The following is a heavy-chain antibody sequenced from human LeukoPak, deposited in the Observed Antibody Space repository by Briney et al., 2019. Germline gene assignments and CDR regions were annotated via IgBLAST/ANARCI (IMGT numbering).Heavy chain of an antibody. CDR3: AKATIFGVVAYGMDV. CDR1: GFTFSSYA. D-gene: IGHD3-3*01. J-gene: IGHJ6*02. V-gene: IGHV3-30-3*01. Sequence: PGRSLRLSCAASGFTFSSYAMPWVRQAPGKGLEWVAVISYDGSNKYYADSVKGRFTISRDNSKNTLYLQMNSLRAEDTAVYYCAKATIFGVVAYGMDVWGQGTTVTVSS. CDR2: ISYDGSNK.